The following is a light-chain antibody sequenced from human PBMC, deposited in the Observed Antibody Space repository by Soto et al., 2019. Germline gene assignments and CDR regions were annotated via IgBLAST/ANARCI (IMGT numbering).Light chain of an antibody. J-gene: IGLJ1*01. Sequence: QSVLTQPPSVSAAPGQKVTISCSGSSSNIGGNSVSWHQQLPGTAPKLLIYDDNKRPSGIPDRFSGSKSGTSATLGITRFQTGDEADYYCGSWDSSLSAYVFGTGTKVTVL. CDR1: SSNIGGNS. CDR3: GSWDSSLSAYV. CDR2: DDN. V-gene: IGLV1-51*01.